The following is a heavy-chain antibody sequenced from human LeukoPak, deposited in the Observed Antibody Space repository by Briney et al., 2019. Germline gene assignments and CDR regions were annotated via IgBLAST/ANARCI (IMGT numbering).Heavy chain of an antibody. CDR1: GGSISTYY. V-gene: IGHV4-59*13. CDR3: ARASDSSGYYYEDY. Sequence: SETLSLTCTVSGGSISTYYWSWIRQPPGKGLECIGYIYYSGSTNYNPSLKSRVTISVDTSRNQFSLKLSSVTAADTAVYYCARASDSSGYYYEDYWGQGTLVTVPS. D-gene: IGHD3-22*01. J-gene: IGHJ4*02. CDR2: IYYSGST.